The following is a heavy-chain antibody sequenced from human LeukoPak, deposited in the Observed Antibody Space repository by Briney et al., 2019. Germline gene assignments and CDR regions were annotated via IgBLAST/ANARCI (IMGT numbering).Heavy chain of an antibody. V-gene: IGHV4-34*01. Sequence: SETLSLTCAVYGGPFSGYYWSWIRQPPGKGLEWIGEINHSGSTNYNPSLKSRVTISVDTSKNQFSLKLSSVTAADTAVYYCARDPGSGSYYTYTEDDYWGQGTLVTASS. J-gene: IGHJ4*02. D-gene: IGHD3-10*01. CDR1: GGPFSGYY. CDR3: ARDPGSGSYYTYTEDDY. CDR2: INHSGST.